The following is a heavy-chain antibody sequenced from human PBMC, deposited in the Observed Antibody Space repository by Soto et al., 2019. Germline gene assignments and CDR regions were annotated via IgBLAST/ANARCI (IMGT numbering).Heavy chain of an antibody. CDR2: INHSGST. Sequence: QVQLQQWGAGLLKPSETLSLTCAVYGGSFSGYYWSWIRQPPGKGLEWIGEINHSGSTNYNPSLKSRVTISVDTSKNQFSLKLSSVTAADTAVYYCARGRRSGSYGVLFLGYYFDYWGQGTLVTVSS. D-gene: IGHD1-26*01. CDR1: GGSFSGYY. CDR3: ARGRRSGSYGVLFLGYYFDY. V-gene: IGHV4-34*01. J-gene: IGHJ4*02.